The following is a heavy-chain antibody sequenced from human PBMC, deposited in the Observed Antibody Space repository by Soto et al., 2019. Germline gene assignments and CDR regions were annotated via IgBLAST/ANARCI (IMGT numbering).Heavy chain of an antibody. CDR3: AGGSQAKSWVEIATILDY. V-gene: IGHV4-34*01. D-gene: IGHD2-21*01. J-gene: IGHJ4*02. CDR2: IKHSGST. CDR1: GRSFSAYS. Sequence: SETLSLTCAVYGRSFSAYSWSWSRQPPGKGLEWSGEIKHSGSTSYNPSPKRRVPISGDTSKNQFSLRLRSVTAANTAVYYCAGGSQAKSWVEIATILDYWGQGTLVTVSS.